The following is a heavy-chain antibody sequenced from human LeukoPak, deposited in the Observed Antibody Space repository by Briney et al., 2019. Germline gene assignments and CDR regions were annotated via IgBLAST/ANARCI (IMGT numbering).Heavy chain of an antibody. CDR1: GFTFSSYS. J-gene: IGHJ4*02. CDR2: ISSSGTYK. V-gene: IGHV3-21*01. D-gene: IGHD6-19*01. Sequence: GGSLRLPCAVSGFTFSSYSMSWVRQAPGKGLEWASSISSSGTYKYYADSVKGRFTISRDNAKNSLYLQMNSLRAEDTAVYYCAKGKDSVAGATNDYWGQGTLVTVSS. CDR3: AKGKDSVAGATNDY.